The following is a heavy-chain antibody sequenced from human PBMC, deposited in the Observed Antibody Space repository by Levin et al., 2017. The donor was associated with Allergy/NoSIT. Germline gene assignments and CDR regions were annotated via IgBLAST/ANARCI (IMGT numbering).Heavy chain of an antibody. CDR3: ARDPGRITMVRGVN. D-gene: IGHD3-10*01. CDR2: IIPIFGTA. Sequence: SVKVSCKASGGTFSSYAISWVRQAPGQGLEWMGGIIPIFGTANYAQKFQGRVTITADESTSTAYMELSSLRSEDTAVYYCARDPGRITMVRGVNWGQGTLVTVSS. J-gene: IGHJ4*02. CDR1: GGTFSSYA. V-gene: IGHV1-69*13.